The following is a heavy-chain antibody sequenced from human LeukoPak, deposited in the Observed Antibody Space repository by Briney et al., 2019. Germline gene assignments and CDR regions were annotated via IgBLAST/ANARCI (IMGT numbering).Heavy chain of an antibody. J-gene: IGHJ4*02. CDR1: GFTFRSYG. CDR3: AKGFIVVVPAAFDY. Sequence: GGSLRLSCAASGFTFRSYGMHWVRQAPGKGLEWVAFIRYDGSNKYYADSVKGRFTISRDNSKNTLYLQMNSLRAEDTAVYYCAKGFIVVVPAAFDYWGQGTLVTVSS. D-gene: IGHD2-2*01. V-gene: IGHV3-30*02. CDR2: IRYDGSNK.